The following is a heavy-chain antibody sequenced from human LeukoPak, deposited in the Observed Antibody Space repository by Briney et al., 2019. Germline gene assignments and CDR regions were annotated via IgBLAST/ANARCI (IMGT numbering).Heavy chain of an antibody. V-gene: IGHV4-39*07. CDR1: VGSICIDDYC. D-gene: IGHD3-3*01. J-gene: IGHJ4*02. CDR3: ASVVRLLYDFWSGYYTGIGPPYLDY. Sequence: PSQTLSLTCSVSVGSICIDDYCCNWIRQPPGKGLEWIGCNYYSGSTYYDPSLKSRVTISVDTSKNQFSLQLSSVTAADTAVYYCASVVRLLYDFWSGYYTGIGPPYLDYWGQGTLVTVSS. CDR2: NYYSGST.